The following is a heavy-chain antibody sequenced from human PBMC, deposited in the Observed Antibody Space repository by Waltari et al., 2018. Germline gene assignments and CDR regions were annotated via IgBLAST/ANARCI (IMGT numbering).Heavy chain of an antibody. CDR2: IYASGST. V-gene: IGHV4-61*09. Sequence: QVQLQESGPGLVKPSQTLSLTCTCSGGSISRGNYSWSWIRQPAGKGLEWIGYIYASGSTNYNPSLKSRVTISVDTSKNHFSLNLTSVTVADTAIYFCARHIDEGNNWFHDAFDIWGQGTMVTVSS. CDR1: GGSISRGNYS. J-gene: IGHJ3*02. D-gene: IGHD1-20*01. CDR3: ARHIDEGNNWFHDAFDI.